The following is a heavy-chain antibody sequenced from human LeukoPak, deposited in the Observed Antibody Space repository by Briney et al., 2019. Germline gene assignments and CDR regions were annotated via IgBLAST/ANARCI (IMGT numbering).Heavy chain of an antibody. J-gene: IGHJ4*02. CDR1: GGSISSYY. D-gene: IGHD3-22*01. CDR3: AREGAYYYDSSGYLFSRFPKLFDD. V-gene: IGHV4-4*07. Sequence: PSETLSLTCTVSGGSISSYYWSWIRQPAGKGLEWIGRIYTSGSTNYNPSLKSRVTMSVDTSKNQFSLKLSSVTAADTAVYYCAREGAYYYDSSGYLFSRFPKLFDDWGQGTLVTVSS. CDR2: IYTSGST.